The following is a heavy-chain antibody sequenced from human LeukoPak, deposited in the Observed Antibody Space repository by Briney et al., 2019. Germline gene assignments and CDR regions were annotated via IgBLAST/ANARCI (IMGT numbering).Heavy chain of an antibody. CDR1: GGSFTSYY. V-gene: IGHV4-34*01. CDR3: ARSRPVSGSFRFDP. CDR2: INHSGST. J-gene: IGHJ5*02. Sequence: SETLSLTCGLYGGSFTSYYWSWIRQPPGKGLEWIGEINHSGSTLYNPSLKSRVTMSVDTSKNQFSLKLTSVTAADTAVYYCARSRPVSGSFRFDPWGQGTLVTVSS. D-gene: IGHD3-10*01.